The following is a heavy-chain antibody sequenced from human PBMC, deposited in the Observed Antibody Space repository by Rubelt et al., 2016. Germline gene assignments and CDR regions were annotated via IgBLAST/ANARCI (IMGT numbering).Heavy chain of an antibody. V-gene: IGHV1-18*01. CDR3: ARDLGYGGNPEGY. J-gene: IGHJ4*02. D-gene: IGHD4-23*01. Sequence: VKASCKASGYTFTSYGITWVRQAPGQGLQWMGWISAYNGNTNYAQKLQDRVTMTTDTSTSTAYMELRSLRSDDTAVYYCARDLGYGGNPEGYWGQGTLVTVSS. CDR1: GYTFTSYG. CDR2: ISAYNGNT.